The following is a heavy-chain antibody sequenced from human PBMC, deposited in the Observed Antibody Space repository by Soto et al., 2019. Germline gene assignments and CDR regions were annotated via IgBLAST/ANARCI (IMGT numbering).Heavy chain of an antibody. CDR1: GGSISSGAYY. Sequence: PSETLSLTCTVSGGSISSGAYYWSWIRQPPGKGLEWIGYIYYSGSTYYNPSLKSRVTISVDTSKNQFSLKLSSVTAADTAVYYCARAPLANGMDVWGQGTTVTVSS. CDR3: ARAPLANGMDV. V-gene: IGHV4-30-4*01. CDR2: IYYSGST. J-gene: IGHJ6*02.